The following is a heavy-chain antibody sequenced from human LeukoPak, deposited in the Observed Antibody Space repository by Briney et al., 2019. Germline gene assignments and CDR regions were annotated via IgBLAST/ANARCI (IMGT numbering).Heavy chain of an antibody. Sequence: GGSLRLSCAASGFTLSSYSMNWVRQAPGKGLEWVSSISSSSSYIYYADSVKGRFTISRDNAKNSLYLQMNSLRAEDTAVYYCARSSPEKYYYDSSGYCEYYYYGMDVWGQGTTVTVSS. CDR2: ISSSSSYI. J-gene: IGHJ6*02. CDR1: GFTLSSYS. D-gene: IGHD3-22*01. CDR3: ARSSPEKYYYDSSGYCEYYYYGMDV. V-gene: IGHV3-21*01.